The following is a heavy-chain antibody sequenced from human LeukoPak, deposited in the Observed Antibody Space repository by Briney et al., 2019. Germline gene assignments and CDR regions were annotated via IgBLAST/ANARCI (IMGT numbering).Heavy chain of an antibody. D-gene: IGHD3-22*01. V-gene: IGHV1-18*01. CDR1: GYAFITYG. J-gene: IGHJ4*02. CDR3: ARARVVVIRELDY. CDR2: ISAYNGNT. Sequence: GASVKVSCKASGYAFITYGISWVRQAPGQGLEWMGWISAYNGNTKYAQKLQGRVTMTTDTSTSTAYMELRSLRSDDTAVYYCARARVVVIRELDYWGQGTLVTVSS.